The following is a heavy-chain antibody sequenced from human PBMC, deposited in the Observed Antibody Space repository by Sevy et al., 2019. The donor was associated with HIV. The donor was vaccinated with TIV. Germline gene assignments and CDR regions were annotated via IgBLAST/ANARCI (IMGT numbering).Heavy chain of an antibody. V-gene: IGHV3-15*01. J-gene: IGHJ4*02. CDR2: IKSKTDGGTI. CDR3: TTDADYGDYDFDY. Sequence: GGSLRLSCGASAFTFSKACMSWVRQAPGKGLEWVGRIKSKTDGGTIDYAAPVKGRFTISSDDSKNTLYLQMNCLKAEDTAGYYFTTDADYGDYDFDYWGQGTLVTVSS. CDR1: AFTFSKAC. D-gene: IGHD4-17*01.